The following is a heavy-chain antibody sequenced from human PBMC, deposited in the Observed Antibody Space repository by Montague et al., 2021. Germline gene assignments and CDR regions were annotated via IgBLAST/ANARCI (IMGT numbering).Heavy chain of an antibody. CDR2: MFYGGAT. V-gene: IGHV4-59*08. D-gene: IGHD3-10*01. CDR1: NGSIFHAH. Sequence: SETLSLTCTVSNGSIFHAHWSWVRQPPGKGLEWLGSMFYGGATSINPSLKSRVTMSIDTSTNQFSLKLSFVTAADTAVYYCAKQDYFVSGTSYKGFDPWGQGILVTVSS. CDR3: AKQDYFVSGTSYKGFDP. J-gene: IGHJ5*02.